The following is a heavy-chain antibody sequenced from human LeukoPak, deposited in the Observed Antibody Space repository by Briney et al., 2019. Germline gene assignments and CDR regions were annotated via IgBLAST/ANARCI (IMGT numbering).Heavy chain of an antibody. Sequence: GGSLRLSCAVSGFTFSSYSMNWVRQAPGKGLEWLSYISSSSSTIFYADSEKGRFTISRDNAKNSLYLQMNSLRDEDTAVYFCARDKGTYHNKYYFDYWGQGTLVTVSS. D-gene: IGHD1-14*01. V-gene: IGHV3-48*02. J-gene: IGHJ4*02. CDR3: ARDKGTYHNKYYFDY. CDR1: GFTFSSYS. CDR2: ISSSSSTI.